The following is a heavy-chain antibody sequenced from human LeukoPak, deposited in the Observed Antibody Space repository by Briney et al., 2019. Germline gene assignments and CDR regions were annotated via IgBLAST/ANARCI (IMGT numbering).Heavy chain of an antibody. Sequence: PGGSLRLSCAASGFTFSSYAMSWVRQAPGKGLEWVSVISGSGGNTYYANSVKGRFTISRDNSKNTLFLQMNSLGAEDTAVYYCAKDGYSFAYGAFDIWGQGTLVTVSS. J-gene: IGHJ3*02. CDR2: ISGSGGNT. CDR3: AKDGYSFAYGAFDI. D-gene: IGHD5-18*01. CDR1: GFTFSSYA. V-gene: IGHV3-23*01.